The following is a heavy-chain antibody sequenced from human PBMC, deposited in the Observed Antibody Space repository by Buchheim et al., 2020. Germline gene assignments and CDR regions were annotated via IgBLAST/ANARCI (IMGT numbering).Heavy chain of an antibody. V-gene: IGHV3-48*01. CDR2: ISSSSSTI. Sequence: EVQLVESGGGLVQPGGSLRLSCAASGFTFSSYSMNWVRQAPGKGLEWVSYISSSSSTIYYADSVKGRFTISRDNAKNSLYVQMNSLRAEDTAVYYCARDPIVVVPAAMRKYYYYGMDVWGQGTT. J-gene: IGHJ6*02. CDR1: GFTFSSYS. CDR3: ARDPIVVVPAAMRKYYYYGMDV. D-gene: IGHD2-2*01.